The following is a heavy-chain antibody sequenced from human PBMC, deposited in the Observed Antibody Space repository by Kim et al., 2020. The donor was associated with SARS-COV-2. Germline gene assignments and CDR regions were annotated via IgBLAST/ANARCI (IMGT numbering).Heavy chain of an antibody. V-gene: IGHV1-18*01. CDR2: ISAYNGNT. Sequence: ASVKVSCKASGYTFTSYGISWVRQAPGQGLEWMGWISAYNGNTNYAQKLQGRVTMTTDTSTSTAYMELRSLRSDDTAVYYCARGGQLISYYYYGMDVWGQGTTVTVSS. CDR3: ARGGQLISYYYYGMDV. CDR1: GYTFTSYG. D-gene: IGHD6-13*01. J-gene: IGHJ6*02.